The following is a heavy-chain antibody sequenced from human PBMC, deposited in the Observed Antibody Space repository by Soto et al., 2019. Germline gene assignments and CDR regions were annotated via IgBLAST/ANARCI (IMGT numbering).Heavy chain of an antibody. CDR3: AREARNYDFWSGYYSPALFDY. J-gene: IGHJ4*02. CDR1: GGTFSTYA. D-gene: IGHD3-3*01. V-gene: IGHV1-69*01. Sequence: QVQLVQSGAEVKKPGSSVKVSCKASGGTFSTYAVSWVRQAPGQGLEWMGGIIPFFDLANYAQNFQGRVTITADEPTGTAYMELSSLRSEDTAVYYCAREARNYDFWSGYYSPALFDYWGQGTLVTVSS. CDR2: IIPFFDLA.